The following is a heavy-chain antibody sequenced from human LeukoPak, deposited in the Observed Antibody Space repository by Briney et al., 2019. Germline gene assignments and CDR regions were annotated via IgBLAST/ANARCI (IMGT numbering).Heavy chain of an antibody. CDR1: GYSFTTYW. CDR3: ARVIHLGELSLYDY. Sequence: GESLKISCKGSGYSFTTYWITWVRQMPGKGLEWMGRIDPSDSYTNYSPSFQGHVTISADRSISTAYLQWSSLKASDTAMYYCARVIHLGELSLYDYWGQGTLVTVSS. D-gene: IGHD3-16*02. J-gene: IGHJ4*02. CDR2: IDPSDSYT. V-gene: IGHV5-10-1*01.